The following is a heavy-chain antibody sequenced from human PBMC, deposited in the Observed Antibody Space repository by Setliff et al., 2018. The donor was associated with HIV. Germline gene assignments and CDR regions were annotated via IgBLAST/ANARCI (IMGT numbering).Heavy chain of an antibody. CDR2: ISPTNGGT. D-gene: IGHD3-3*01. CDR3: ARQFLDWSNDYYSRYYMDV. V-gene: IGHV1-2*02. J-gene: IGHJ6*03. CDR1: GYTFSDPY. Sequence: ASVKVSCKASGYTFSDPYIHWVRQAPGQGLEWMGWISPTNGGTNYAQKFQGRVTMTRDMSISTAYMELTSLTSDDTAVYYCARQFLDWSNDYYSRYYMDVWGKGTTVTVSS.